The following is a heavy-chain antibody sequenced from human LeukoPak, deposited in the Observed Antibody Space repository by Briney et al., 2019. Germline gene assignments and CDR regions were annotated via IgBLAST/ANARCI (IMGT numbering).Heavy chain of an antibody. D-gene: IGHD2-2*02. V-gene: IGHV3-21*01. Sequence: PGGSLRLSCAASGFTFSNYNMNWVRQTPGKGLEWVSSITRGSIYTFYADSVKGRFTISRDNAKNSLYLQMNSLRAEDTAVYYCAKGPVPAAIESPRYWYFDLWGRGTLVTVSS. CDR1: GFTFSNYN. CDR2: ITRGSIYT. CDR3: AKGPVPAAIESPRYWYFDL. J-gene: IGHJ2*01.